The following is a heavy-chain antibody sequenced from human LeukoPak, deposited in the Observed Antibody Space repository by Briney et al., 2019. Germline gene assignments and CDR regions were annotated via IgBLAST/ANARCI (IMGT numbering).Heavy chain of an antibody. V-gene: IGHV4-59*01. CDR1: GGSISSYY. D-gene: IGHD4-23*01. J-gene: IGHJ4*02. CDR2: IYYSGST. CDR3: ARHWQGGKVDY. Sequence: SETLSLTCTVSGGSISSYYWSWIRQPPGKGLEWIGYIYYSGSTNYNPSLKSRVTISVDTSKNQFSLKLSSVTAADTAMYYCARHWQGGKVDYWGQGTLVTVSS.